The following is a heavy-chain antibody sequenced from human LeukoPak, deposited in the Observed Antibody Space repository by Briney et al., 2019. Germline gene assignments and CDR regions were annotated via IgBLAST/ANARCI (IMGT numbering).Heavy chain of an antibody. Sequence: GGSLRLFCAASGFTFSSYAMTWVRQAPGKGLEWVSVITSSGASTYYADSVKGRFTISKDDSKNTLYLQMNSLRAEDTAVYYCARSRREARTSPYFDYWGQGTLVTVSS. CDR2: ITSSGAST. D-gene: IGHD6-6*01. V-gene: IGHV3-23*01. J-gene: IGHJ4*02. CDR3: ARSRREARTSPYFDY. CDR1: GFTFSSYA.